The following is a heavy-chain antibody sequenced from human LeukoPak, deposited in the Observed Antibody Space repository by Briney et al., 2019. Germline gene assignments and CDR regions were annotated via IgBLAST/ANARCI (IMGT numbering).Heavy chain of an antibody. D-gene: IGHD6-19*01. V-gene: IGHV3-21*01. Sequence: GGSLRLSCAASGFTFDDYGMSWVRQAPGKGLEWVSSISSSSNYIYYADSVKGRFTISRDNAKNSLYLQMNSLRAEDTAVYYCARLAVAGTYFDYWGQGTLVTVSS. CDR3: ARLAVAGTYFDY. CDR1: GFTFDDYG. CDR2: ISSSSNYI. J-gene: IGHJ4*02.